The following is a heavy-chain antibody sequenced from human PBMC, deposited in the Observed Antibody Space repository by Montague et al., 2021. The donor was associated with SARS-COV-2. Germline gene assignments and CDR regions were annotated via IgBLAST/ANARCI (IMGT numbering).Heavy chain of an antibody. CDR3: AGAQNICFIANCVNYFDL. CDR1: GGSTSNYY. CDR2: IFYTGST. J-gene: IGHJ4*02. V-gene: IGHV4-59*01. D-gene: IGHD2-15*01. Sequence: SETLSLTCSVSGGSTSNYYWTWIRQSPGKGLQLIGYIFYTGSTKFNPSLKSRVSMSLDTSKNHFSLRLSAVTAADTARYYCAGAQNICFIANCVNYFDLWGQGALVTVSS.